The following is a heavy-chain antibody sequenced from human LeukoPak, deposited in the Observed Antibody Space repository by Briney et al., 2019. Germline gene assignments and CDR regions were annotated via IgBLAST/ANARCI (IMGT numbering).Heavy chain of an antibody. D-gene: IGHD2-2*01. CDR2: ISYDGSNK. V-gene: IGHV3-30-3*01. Sequence: PGGSLRLSCAASGFTFSSYAMHWVRQAPGKGLEWVAVISYDGSNKYYADSVKGRFTISRDNSKNTLYLQMNSLRAEDTAVYYCASVVVPAATFDYWGQGTLVTVSS. CDR1: GFTFSSYA. J-gene: IGHJ4*02. CDR3: ASVVVPAATFDY.